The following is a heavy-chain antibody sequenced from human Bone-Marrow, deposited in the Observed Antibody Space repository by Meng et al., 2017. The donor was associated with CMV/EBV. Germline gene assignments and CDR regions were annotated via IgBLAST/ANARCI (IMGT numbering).Heavy chain of an antibody. D-gene: IGHD2-8*02. CDR2: INPSGGST. J-gene: IGHJ5*02. CDR3: ARSCVLGYCSAASGGALDP. Sequence: ASVKVSCKASGYTFTSYYMHWVRQAPGQGLEWMGIINPSGGSTSYAQKFQGRVTMTRDTSTSTVYMELSSLRSEDTAVYYCARSCVLGYCSAASGGALDPWGQGTLVSVSS. CDR1: GYTFTSYY. V-gene: IGHV1-46*01.